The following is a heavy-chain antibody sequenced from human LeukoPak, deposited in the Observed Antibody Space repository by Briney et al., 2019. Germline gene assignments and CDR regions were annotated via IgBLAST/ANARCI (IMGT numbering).Heavy chain of an antibody. CDR1: GNTFTAYY. D-gene: IGHD3-10*01. CDR2: INPNSGGT. CDR3: ASDRAGSANPSAP. J-gene: IGHJ5*02. V-gene: IGHV1-2*06. Sequence: ASVKVSCKASGNTFTAYYIHWVRQAPGQGLEWMGRINPNSGGTDYAQNFRGRVTLTRDTSVSTAYMDLTRLRSDDTAVYYCASDRAGSANPSAPGGQEPLVPVSS.